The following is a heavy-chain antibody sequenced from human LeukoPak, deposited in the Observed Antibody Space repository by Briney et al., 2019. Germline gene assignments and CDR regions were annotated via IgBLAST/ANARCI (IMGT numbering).Heavy chain of an antibody. CDR2: IIPIFDTA. J-gene: IGHJ6*02. Sequence: SVNVSCTASGGTVSSYSISWVRQAPGQGLEWMGGIIPIFDTADYARKFQGRVTITADESTSTAYMELSSLRSEDTAVFYCARISLGAIWGYYYGMDVWGQGTTVTVSS. V-gene: IGHV1-69*01. D-gene: IGHD1-26*01. CDR1: GGTVSSYS. CDR3: ARISLGAIWGYYYGMDV.